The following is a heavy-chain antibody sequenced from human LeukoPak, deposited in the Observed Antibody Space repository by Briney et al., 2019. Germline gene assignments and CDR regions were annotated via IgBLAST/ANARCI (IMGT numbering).Heavy chain of an antibody. CDR1: GFTFSSYA. J-gene: IGHJ4*02. CDR2: ISGSGGST. V-gene: IGHV3-23*01. D-gene: IGHD5-18*01. CDR3: AKVLRTAMVLGY. Sequence: GGSLRLSCVASGFTFSSYAMSWVRQAPGRGLEWVSAISGSGGSTYYADSVKGRFTISRDNSKNTLYLQMNSLRAEDTAVYYCAKVLRTAMVLGYWGQGTLVTVSS.